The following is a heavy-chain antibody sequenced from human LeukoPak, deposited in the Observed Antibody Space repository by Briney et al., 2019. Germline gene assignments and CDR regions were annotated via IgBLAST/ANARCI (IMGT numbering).Heavy chain of an antibody. V-gene: IGHV5-51*01. CDR3: GRRGGGRDYFYMDV. CDR2: IYAGDSDT. CDR1: GYIFPNYW. D-gene: IGHD3-16*01. Sequence: GESLKISCKGSGYIFPNYWIGWVRQMPGKGLEWMGFIYAGDSDTTYSPSFQGQVTISADKSINTGYLQWSNLKASDTATYYCGRRGGGRDYFYMDVWGKGTTVTVSS. J-gene: IGHJ6*03.